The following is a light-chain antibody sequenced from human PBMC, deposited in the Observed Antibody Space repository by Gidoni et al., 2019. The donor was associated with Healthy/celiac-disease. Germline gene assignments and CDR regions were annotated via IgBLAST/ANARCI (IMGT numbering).Light chain of an antibody. CDR2: NNR. CDR3: ASWEDTLNGPV. CDR1: YSSVGTNT. Sequence: QAVLTQPPSVSGTPGQGVTISCSGTYSSVGTNTVNWYQQFPGAAPRLLILNNRQRPSGVPDRFSGSKSGTSASLAISGLQSEDAADYFCASWEDTLNGPVFGGGTKVTVL. J-gene: IGLJ3*02. V-gene: IGLV1-44*01.